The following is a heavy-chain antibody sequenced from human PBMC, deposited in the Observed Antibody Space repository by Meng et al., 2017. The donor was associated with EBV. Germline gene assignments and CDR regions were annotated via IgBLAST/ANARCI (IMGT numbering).Heavy chain of an antibody. CDR2: VETKTSKYAT. Sequence: VQLVESGGGFAQPGGALKLSCGASGFIFRDSAMHWVRQASGKGLEWVGRVETKTSKYATAYAASVKGRFSVSRDDSKNMVFLEMNSLKTEDTARYYCWGDLNYGSYWGQGTLVTASS. CDR1: GFIFRDSA. D-gene: IGHD3-16*01. CDR3: WGDLNYGSY. J-gene: IGHJ4*02. V-gene: IGHV3-73*01.